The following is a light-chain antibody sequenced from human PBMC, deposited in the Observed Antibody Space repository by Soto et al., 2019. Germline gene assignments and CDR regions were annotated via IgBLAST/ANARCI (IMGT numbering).Light chain of an antibody. CDR2: KVS. CDR1: LSLVFSDGITY. J-gene: IGKJ2*01. CDR3: MQGIYWPPYT. V-gene: IGKV2-30*01. Sequence: AVLTQSPLSLPVTVGQPASISCRSSLSLVFSDGITYLSWFHQRPGQSPRRLIYKVSNRDSGVPDRFSGSGLVTDFTLKISRVEAEDVGIYYCMQGIYWPPYTFGQGTKLDLK.